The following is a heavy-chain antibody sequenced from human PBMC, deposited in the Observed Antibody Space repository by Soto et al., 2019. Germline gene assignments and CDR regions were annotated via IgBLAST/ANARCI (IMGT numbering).Heavy chain of an antibody. Sequence: SETLSLTCTVSGGSISSYYWSWIRQPPGKGLEWIGYIYYSGSTNYNPSLKSRVTISVDTSKNQFSLKLSSVTAADTAVYYCASLLWGDWYFDLWGRGTLVTVSS. V-gene: IGHV4-59*08. D-gene: IGHD7-27*01. CDR3: ASLLWGDWYFDL. CDR2: IYYSGST. CDR1: GGSISSYY. J-gene: IGHJ2*01.